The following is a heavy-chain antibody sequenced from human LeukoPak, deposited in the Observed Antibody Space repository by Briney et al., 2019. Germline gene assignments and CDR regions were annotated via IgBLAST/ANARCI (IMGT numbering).Heavy chain of an antibody. CDR3: ARVRSSYYYESSGYYHYDAFDV. CDR1: GFTFSNYG. D-gene: IGHD3-22*01. V-gene: IGHV3-30*02. J-gene: IGHJ3*01. CDR2: IRYDGSNK. Sequence: PGGSLRLSCAASGFTFSNYGMHWVRQAPGKGLEWVAFIRYDGSNKYYADSVKGRFTISRDNAENSLYLQMNSLRAEDTAVYYCARVRSSYYYESSGYYHYDAFDVWGQGTMVTVSS.